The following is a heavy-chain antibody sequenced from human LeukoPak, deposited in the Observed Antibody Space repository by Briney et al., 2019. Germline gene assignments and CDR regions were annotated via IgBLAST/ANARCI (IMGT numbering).Heavy chain of an antibody. CDR1: GFTFSSYE. CDR2: ISHSVSTI. J-gene: IGHJ4*02. V-gene: IGHV3-48*03. Sequence: GGSLRLSCAASGFTFSSYEMNWVRQAPGKGLEWVSYISHSVSTIYYADSVKGRFTISRDNSKNTLYLQMGSLRAEDMAVYYCARDRPSGGVDYWGQGTLVTVSS. D-gene: IGHD2-15*01. CDR3: ARDRPSGGVDY.